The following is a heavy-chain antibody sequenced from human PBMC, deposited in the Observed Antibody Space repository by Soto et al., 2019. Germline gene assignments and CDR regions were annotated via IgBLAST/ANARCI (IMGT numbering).Heavy chain of an antibody. V-gene: IGHV1-24*01. CDR1: GYTLTELS. CDR2: FDPEDGET. D-gene: IGHD3-3*01. Sequence: ASVKVSCKVSGYTLTELSMHWVRQAPGKGLEWMGGFDPEDGETIYAQKFQGRVTMTEDTSTDTAYMELSSLRSEDTAVYYCATATKLRFLEAAFDIWGQGTMVTVSS. CDR3: ATATKLRFLEAAFDI. J-gene: IGHJ3*02.